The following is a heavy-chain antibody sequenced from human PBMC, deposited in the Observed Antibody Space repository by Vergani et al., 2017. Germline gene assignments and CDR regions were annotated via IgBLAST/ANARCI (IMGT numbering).Heavy chain of an antibody. CDR2: IRYDGSNK. CDR1: GFTFSSYG. V-gene: IGHV3-30*02. CDR3: AREGPMGGMDV. Sequence: QVQLVESGGGVVQPGGSLRLSCAASGFTFSSYGMHWVRQAPGKGLEWVAFIRYDGSNKYYADSVKGRFTISRDNAKNSLYLQMNSLRAEDTAVYYCAREGPMGGMDVWGQGTTVTVSS. J-gene: IGHJ6*02.